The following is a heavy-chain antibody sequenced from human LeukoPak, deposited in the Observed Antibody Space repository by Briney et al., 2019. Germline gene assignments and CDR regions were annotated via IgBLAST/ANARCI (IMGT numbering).Heavy chain of an antibody. CDR3: ARSGLLGSWFDP. Sequence: PSETLSLTCTVSGGSISSYYWSWIRQPPGKGPEWIGYIYTSGSTNYNPSLKSRVSISVDTSKNQFSLKLSSVTAADTAVYYCARSGLLGSWFDPWGQGTLVTVSS. V-gene: IGHV4-4*09. CDR1: GGSISSYY. J-gene: IGHJ5*02. D-gene: IGHD3-22*01. CDR2: IYTSGST.